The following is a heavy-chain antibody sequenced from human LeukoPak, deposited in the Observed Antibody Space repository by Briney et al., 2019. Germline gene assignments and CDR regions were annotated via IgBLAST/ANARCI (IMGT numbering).Heavy chain of an antibody. J-gene: IGHJ4*02. CDR1: GFTFSSYA. D-gene: IGHD6-19*01. V-gene: IGHV3-23*01. CDR2: ISVDGHST. CDR3: AKASRQAAVASPLDY. Sequence: PGGSLRLSCSASGFTFSSYAMNWVRQAPGEGLEWVSTISVDGHSTYYADSVKGRFTISRDNSKNTLYLQMNSLRADDTAVYYCAKASRQAAVASPLDYWGQGSLVTVSS.